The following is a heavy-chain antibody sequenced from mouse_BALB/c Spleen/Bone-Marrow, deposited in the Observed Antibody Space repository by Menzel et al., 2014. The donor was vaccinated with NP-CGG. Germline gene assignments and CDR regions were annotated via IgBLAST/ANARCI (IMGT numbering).Heavy chain of an antibody. D-gene: IGHD4-1*01. CDR2: IDPANGNT. CDR1: GFNIKDTY. V-gene: IGHV14-3*02. Sequence: EVQLQQSRAELVKPGASVRLSCTASGFNIKDTYIHWVKQRPEQGLEWIGRIDPANGNTKSDPKFQGKATITADTSSNTAYLQLSSLTSEDAAVFYCTRGLGWDYWGQGTTLTVSS. CDR3: TRGLGWDY. J-gene: IGHJ2*01.